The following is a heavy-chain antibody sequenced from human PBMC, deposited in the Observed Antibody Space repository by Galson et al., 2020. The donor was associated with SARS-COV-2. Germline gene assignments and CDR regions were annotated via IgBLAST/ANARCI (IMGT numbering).Heavy chain of an antibody. Sequence: SETLSLTCTVSGGSVRRSFYYWSWIRQFPGKGLEWLGYIYYSGSAYYNPSLKSRLIISRDPYQNQFSLKLSSVTAADTALYYCARDSNGYNSVDYWGQGILVTVSS. J-gene: IGHJ4*02. CDR1: GGSVRRSFYY. D-gene: IGHD5-12*01. CDR2: IYYSGSA. CDR3: ARDSNGYNSVDY. V-gene: IGHV4-31*03.